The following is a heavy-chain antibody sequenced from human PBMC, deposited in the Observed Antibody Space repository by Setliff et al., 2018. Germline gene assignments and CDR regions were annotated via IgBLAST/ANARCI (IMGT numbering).Heavy chain of an antibody. J-gene: IGHJ4*02. CDR2: IYYTGTA. D-gene: IGHD3-10*01. CDR1: GDSISSTSYQ. Sequence: SETLSLTCTVAGDSISSTSYQWGWVRQPPGKGLEWIGSIYYTGTAYYNPSLKSRVTISVDTSKNQFSLQVTSLAATDTALYFCARHEFVGGYYGSVTYRHFDYWGQGILVTVS. CDR3: ARHEFVGGYYGSVTYRHFDY. V-gene: IGHV4-39*01.